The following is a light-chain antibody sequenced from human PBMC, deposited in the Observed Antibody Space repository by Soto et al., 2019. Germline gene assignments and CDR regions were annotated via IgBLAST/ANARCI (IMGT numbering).Light chain of an antibody. CDR1: SSDVGGHNY. J-gene: IGLJ1*01. CDR3: SSTTCPXSV. V-gene: IGLV2-14*03. CDR2: DVS. Sequence: QSVLTQPASVSGSPGQSITIPCTGTSSDVGGHNYVSWYQQHPGKAPILFLYDVSDRPSRLSSRFSGSRSGNTPSLTISALHFFFVAHHHPSSTTCPXSVFVTAPMVTDL.